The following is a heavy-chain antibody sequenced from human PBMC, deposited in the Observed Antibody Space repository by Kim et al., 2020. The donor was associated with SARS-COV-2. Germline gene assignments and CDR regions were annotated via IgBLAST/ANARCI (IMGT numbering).Heavy chain of an antibody. J-gene: IGHJ5*02. CDR1: TFAFSNYP. CDR3: AKSMGPAAGPDRGLDP. D-gene: IGHD6-13*01. CDR2: ITENADTT. Sequence: GGSLRLSCAASTFAFSNYPMTWVRQAPGRGLEWVSAITENADTTYYTDSVKGRFTISRDNSKSTLYLQMSSLRVEDTAMYFCAKSMGPAAGPDRGLDPWGQGTLVTVSS. V-gene: IGHV3-23*01.